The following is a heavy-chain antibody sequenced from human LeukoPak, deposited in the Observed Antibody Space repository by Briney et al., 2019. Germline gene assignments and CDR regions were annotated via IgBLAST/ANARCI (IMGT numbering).Heavy chain of an antibody. CDR1: GFTFSSYS. Sequence: PGGSLRLSCAASGFTFSSYSMNWVRQAPGKGLEWVSSISSSSSYIYYADSVKGRFTISRDNAKNSLYLQMNSLRAEDTAVYYCALNYGANLRPPFDAWGPGTLVTVSS. CDR3: ALNYGANLRPPFDA. V-gene: IGHV3-21*01. D-gene: IGHD4/OR15-4a*01. J-gene: IGHJ4*02. CDR2: ISSSSSYI.